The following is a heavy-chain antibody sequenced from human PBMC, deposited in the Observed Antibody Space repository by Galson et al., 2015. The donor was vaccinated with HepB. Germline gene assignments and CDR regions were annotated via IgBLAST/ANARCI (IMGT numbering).Heavy chain of an antibody. V-gene: IGHV4-39*01. CDR3: ARHTPGGVVTPPYYFDY. J-gene: IGHJ4*02. Sequence: TLSLTCTVSGGSISSSSYHWGWIRQPPGKGLEWIGSIYYSGSTYYNPSLKSRVTISVDTSKNQFSLKLSSVTAADTAVYYCARHTPGGVVTPPYYFDYWGQGTLVTVSS. CDR1: GGSISSSSYH. CDR2: IYYSGST. D-gene: IGHD4-23*01.